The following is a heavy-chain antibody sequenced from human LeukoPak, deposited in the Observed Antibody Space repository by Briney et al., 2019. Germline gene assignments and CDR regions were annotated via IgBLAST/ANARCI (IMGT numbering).Heavy chain of an antibody. V-gene: IGHV4-34*01. CDR3: ARGPTISETGYFDY. Sequence: SETLSLTCAVYGGSFSTYYWSWIRQSPGKGLEWIAEINHRGDTNCNPSVKSRVTISVDTSKNQFSLKVSSLTAADTAVYYCARGPTISETGYFDYWGQGTLVTVSS. D-gene: IGHD1-1*01. J-gene: IGHJ4*03. CDR2: INHRGDT. CDR1: GGSFSTYY.